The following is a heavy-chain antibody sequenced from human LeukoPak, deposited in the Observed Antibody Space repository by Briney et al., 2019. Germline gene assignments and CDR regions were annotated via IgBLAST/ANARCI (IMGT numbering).Heavy chain of an antibody. J-gene: IGHJ5*02. CDR2: ISAYNGNA. Sequence: ASVKVSCKASGYTFTSYGISWVRQAPGQGLEWMGWISAYNGNANYAQKLQGRVTMTTDTSTSTAYMELRSLRSDDTAVYYCASIAAAGYNWFDPWGQGTLVTVSS. V-gene: IGHV1-18*01. CDR3: ASIAAAGYNWFDP. D-gene: IGHD6-13*01. CDR1: GYTFTSYG.